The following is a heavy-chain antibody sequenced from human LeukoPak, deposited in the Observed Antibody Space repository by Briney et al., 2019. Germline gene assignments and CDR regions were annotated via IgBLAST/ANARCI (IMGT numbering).Heavy chain of an antibody. CDR2: NNHRRST. J-gene: IGHJ4*02. CDR3: ARFPWYSSGWYGSRHFDY. Sequence: SETLSLTCAVYGGSFSGYYWSWIRQPPAKGLEWLGENNHRRSTNYNTSLKSRVTISVDTSKNQFPLKLSSVSAADTAVYYCARFPWYSSGWYGSRHFDYWGQGTLVTVSS. V-gene: IGHV4-34*01. D-gene: IGHD6-19*01. CDR1: GGSFSGYY.